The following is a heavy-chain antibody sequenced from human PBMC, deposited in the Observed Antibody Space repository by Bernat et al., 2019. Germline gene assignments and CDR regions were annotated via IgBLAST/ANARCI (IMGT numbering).Heavy chain of an antibody. Sequence: EVQLVESGGGLVKPGGSLRLSCAASGFTFSNAWMNWVRQAPGKGLEWVGRLKSNSDGGTTDYGAPVKGRFTISRDDSKSTLYLQMNSLKTEDTAVYYCALLDACYYDSSGCHSPSVDIWGQGTMVTVSS. D-gene: IGHD3-22*01. CDR1: GFTFSNAW. CDR3: ALLDACYYDSSGCHSPSVDI. CDR2: LKSNSDGGTT. V-gene: IGHV3-15*07. J-gene: IGHJ3*02.